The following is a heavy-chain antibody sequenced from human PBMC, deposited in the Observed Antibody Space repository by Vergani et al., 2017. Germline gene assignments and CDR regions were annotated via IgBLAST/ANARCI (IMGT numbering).Heavy chain of an antibody. V-gene: IGHV3-33*01. CDR1: GFTFSSYG. D-gene: IGHD3-22*01. CDR2: IWYDGSNK. J-gene: IGHJ4*02. CDR3: ARDSDSGYVDY. Sequence: QVQLVESGGGVVQPGRSLRLSCAASGFTFSSYGMHWVRQAPGKGLEWVAVIWYDGSNKYYADSVKGRFTISRDNSKNTLYLQMNSLRAEDTAVYYCARDSDSGYVDYWGQGTLVTVSS.